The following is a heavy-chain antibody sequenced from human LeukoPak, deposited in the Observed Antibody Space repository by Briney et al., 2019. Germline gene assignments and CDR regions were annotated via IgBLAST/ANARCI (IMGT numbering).Heavy chain of an antibody. V-gene: IGHV4-59*01. CDR1: GGSISSYY. D-gene: IGHD3-22*01. J-gene: IGHJ4*02. Sequence: SSETLSLTCTVSGGSISSYYWSWIRQPPGKGLEWIGYIYYSGSTNYNPSLKSRVTISVDTSKNQFSLKLSSVTAADTAVYYCARDRGRYYDSRGFYWGYYFDSWGQGILVTVST. CDR3: ARDRGRYYDSRGFYWGYYFDS. CDR2: IYYSGST.